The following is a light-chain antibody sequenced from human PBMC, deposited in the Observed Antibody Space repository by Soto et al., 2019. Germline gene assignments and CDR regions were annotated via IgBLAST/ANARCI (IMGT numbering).Light chain of an antibody. CDR3: QQYNNWPPVWT. Sequence: EIVMTQSPATLSVSPGERATLSCRASQSVSSNLGWYHQKPGQAPRRLMYGASTRATGIPARFSGSGSGTELTLTISSLQSEHFAVYYCQQYNNWPPVWTFGQGTKVEIK. CDR2: GAS. J-gene: IGKJ1*01. V-gene: IGKV3-15*01. CDR1: QSVSSN.